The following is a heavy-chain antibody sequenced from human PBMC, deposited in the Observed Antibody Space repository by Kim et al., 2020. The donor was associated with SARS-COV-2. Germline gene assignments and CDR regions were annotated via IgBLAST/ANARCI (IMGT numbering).Heavy chain of an antibody. V-gene: IGHV1-18*01. Sequence: NYAQKPQGRVTMTPEPSTSTAYMELRSLRSDDTAVYYCARDLTLYYYMDVWGKGTTVTVSS. J-gene: IGHJ6*03. CDR3: ARDLTLYYYMDV.